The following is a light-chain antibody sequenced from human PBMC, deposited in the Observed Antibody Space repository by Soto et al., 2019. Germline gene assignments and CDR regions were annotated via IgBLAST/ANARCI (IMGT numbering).Light chain of an antibody. CDR2: DVT. CDR1: NSDVGGYNY. Sequence: HSVLTQPRSVSGSPGQSVTISCTGTNSDVGGYNYVSWYQQYPGKAPKLMIYDVTKRPSGVPDRFSGSKSGNTASLSISGLQAEDEADYYCCSYAGTYIGYVFGSGTKVTVL. CDR3: CSYAGTYIGYV. V-gene: IGLV2-11*01. J-gene: IGLJ1*01.